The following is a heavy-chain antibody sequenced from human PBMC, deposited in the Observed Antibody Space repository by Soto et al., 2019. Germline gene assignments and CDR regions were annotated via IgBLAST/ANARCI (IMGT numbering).Heavy chain of an antibody. V-gene: IGHV4-31*03. CDR1: GGSISSGGYY. CDR3: AREGYSSGSYYSSGMDV. CDR2: IYYSGST. Sequence: SETLSLTCTVSGGSISSGGYYWSWIRQHPGKGLEWIGYIYYSGSTYYNPSLKSRVTISVDTSKNQFSLKLSSVTAADTAVYYCAREGYSSGSYYSSGMDVWGQGTTVTVS. J-gene: IGHJ6*02. D-gene: IGHD3-22*01.